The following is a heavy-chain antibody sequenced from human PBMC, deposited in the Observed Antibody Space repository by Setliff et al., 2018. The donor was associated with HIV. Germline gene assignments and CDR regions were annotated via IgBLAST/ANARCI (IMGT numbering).Heavy chain of an antibody. CDR1: GFTFSRYW. CDR2: IKQDGSEK. J-gene: IGHJ4*02. CDR3: ARVYITMVRELTLLGYYFDY. D-gene: IGHD3-10*01. V-gene: IGHV3-7*01. Sequence: PGGSLRLSCAASGFTFSRYWMSWVRQAPGKGLEWVANIKQDGSEKYYVDSVKGRFTISRDNAKNSLFLQMNTLRAEDTAVYYCARVYITMVRELTLLGYYFDYWGQGTLVTVSS.